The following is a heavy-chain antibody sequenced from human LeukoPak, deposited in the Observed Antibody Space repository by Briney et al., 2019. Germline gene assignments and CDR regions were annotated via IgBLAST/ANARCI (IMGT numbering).Heavy chain of an antibody. J-gene: IGHJ6*02. CDR2: IYYSGST. V-gene: IGHV4-59*01. CDR1: GGSISSYY. Sequence: SETLSLTCTVSGGSISSYYWSWIRQPPGKGLEWVGYIYYSGSTNYNPSLKSRVTISIDTSKNQFSLKLSSVTAADTAVYYCARAGNYNMDVRGQGTTVTVSS. CDR3: ARAGNYNMDV.